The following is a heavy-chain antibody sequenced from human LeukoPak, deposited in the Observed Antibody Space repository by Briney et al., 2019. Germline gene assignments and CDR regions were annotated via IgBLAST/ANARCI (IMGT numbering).Heavy chain of an antibody. CDR1: GFTFSSYA. CDR3: AKRGAGSYYYYYMDV. Sequence: GGSLRLSCAASGFTFSSYAMSWVRQAPGKGLEWVSAISGSGGSTYYADSVKGRFTISRDNSKNTLYLQMNSLRAEDTAVYYCAKRGAGSYYYYYMDVWGKGTTVTVSS. J-gene: IGHJ6*03. V-gene: IGHV3-23*01. D-gene: IGHD3-10*01. CDR2: ISGSGGST.